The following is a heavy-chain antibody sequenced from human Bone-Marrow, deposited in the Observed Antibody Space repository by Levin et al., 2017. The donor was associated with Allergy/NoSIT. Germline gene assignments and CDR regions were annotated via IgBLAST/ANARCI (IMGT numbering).Heavy chain of an antibody. Sequence: GGSLRLSCVASGLNFSNYALHWVRQAPGRGLEWVAVISFDGNNQYYADSVKGRFTISRDNSKSTLYLQVNSLRAEDTALYYCARDGSTYYDILTGYYKGDDYYGMDVWGQGTSVAVSS. D-gene: IGHD3-9*01. J-gene: IGHJ6*02. CDR3: ARDGSTYYDILTGYYKGDDYYGMDV. CDR1: GLNFSNYA. CDR2: ISFDGNNQ. V-gene: IGHV3-30-3*01.